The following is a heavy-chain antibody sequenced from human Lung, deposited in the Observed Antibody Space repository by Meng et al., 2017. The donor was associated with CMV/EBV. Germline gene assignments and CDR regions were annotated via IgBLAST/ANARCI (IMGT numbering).Heavy chain of an antibody. CDR3: ARGVAETLGWEMGY. Sequence: EVQLVEAGGGLGQPWGSLRLSFAVSGFTLTRYWMHWVREVPGKGLEWVSRIDIDGRDTTYADSVRGRFSISRDDAKNTLYLQMNSLRIEDTAVYYCARGVAETLGWEMGYWGQGTLVTVSS. CDR2: IDIDGRDT. V-gene: IGHV3-74*03. J-gene: IGHJ4*02. D-gene: IGHD1-26*01. CDR1: GFTLTRYW.